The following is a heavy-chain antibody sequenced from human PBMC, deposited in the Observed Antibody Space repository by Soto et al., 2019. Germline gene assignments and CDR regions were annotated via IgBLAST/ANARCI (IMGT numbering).Heavy chain of an antibody. CDR3: ARPGYSSRYNWFDP. CDR2: INHSGST. J-gene: IGHJ5*02. Sequence: QVQLQQWGAGLLKPSETLSLTCAVYGGSFSGYYWSWIRQPPGKGLEWIGEINHSGSTNYNPSLKSRVTISVDTSKNQFSLKLSSVTAADTAVYYCARPGYSSRYNWFDPWGQGTLVTVSS. V-gene: IGHV4-34*01. CDR1: GGSFSGYY. D-gene: IGHD6-13*01.